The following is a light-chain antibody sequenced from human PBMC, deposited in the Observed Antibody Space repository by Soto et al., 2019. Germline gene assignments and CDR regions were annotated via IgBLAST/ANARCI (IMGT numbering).Light chain of an antibody. CDR3: QLSSTTPWT. J-gene: IGKJ1*01. Sequence: DIQMTQSPSSLSASVRDRVTITCRASQNIATYLNWYQQKPGKAPKLLISTAFTLQSGVPSRFSDSGSGTDVTLTISSLQPEDFAIYYCQLSSTTPWTFGQGTTV. CDR1: QNIATY. V-gene: IGKV1-39*01. CDR2: TAF.